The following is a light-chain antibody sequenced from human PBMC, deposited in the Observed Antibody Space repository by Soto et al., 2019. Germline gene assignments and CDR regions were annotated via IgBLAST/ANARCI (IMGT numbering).Light chain of an antibody. CDR2: AAS. CDR3: QQSYSTPYT. CDR1: QSISKN. Sequence: DIQMTQSPSSLSASVGDRVTITCRASQSISKNLNWYQQKPGRAPTLLIYAASSLQSGVPSRFSGSGSGTDFTLTISSLQPEDFATYYCQQSYSTPYTFGQGTKLEIK. J-gene: IGKJ2*01. V-gene: IGKV1-39*01.